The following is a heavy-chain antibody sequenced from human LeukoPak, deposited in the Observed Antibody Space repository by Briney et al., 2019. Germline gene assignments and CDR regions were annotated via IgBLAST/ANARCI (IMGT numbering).Heavy chain of an antibody. CDR3: ARGGGDFWSSYYSGYYFDY. V-gene: IGHV3-7*01. Sequence: PGGSLRLSCAASGFTFTNYWMSWVRPAPGKGLEWVANIKQDGSEKYYVDSVKGRFTISRDNAQSSLYLQMNSLRAEDTAVYFCARGGGDFWSSYYSGYYFDYWGQGTLVTVSS. J-gene: IGHJ4*02. CDR1: GFTFTNYW. CDR2: IKQDGSEK. D-gene: IGHD3-3*01.